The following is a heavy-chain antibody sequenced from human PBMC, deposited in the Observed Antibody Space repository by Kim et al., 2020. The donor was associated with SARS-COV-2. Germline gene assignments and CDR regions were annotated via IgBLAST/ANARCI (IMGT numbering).Heavy chain of an antibody. V-gene: IGHV7-4-1*02. CDR2: P. D-gene: IGHD6-13*01. CDR3: ARPDSSSSFDY. Sequence: PTYAQGFTGRFVFSLDTSVSTAYLQISSLKAEDTAVYYCARPDSSSSFDYWGQGTLVTVSS. J-gene: IGHJ4*02.